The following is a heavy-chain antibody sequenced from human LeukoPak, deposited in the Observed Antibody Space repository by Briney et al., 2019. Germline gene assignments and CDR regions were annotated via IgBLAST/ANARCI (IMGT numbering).Heavy chain of an antibody. J-gene: IGHJ4*02. CDR2: INHSGST. D-gene: IGHD3-22*01. CDR1: GGSFSGYY. CDR3: AGDYYDSSGHDN. V-gene: IGHV4-34*01. Sequence: PSETLSLTCAVYGGSFSGYYWSWIRQPPGEGLEWIGEINHSGSTNYNPSLKSRVTISVDTSKNQFSLKLSSVTAADTAVYYCAGDYYDSSGHDNWGQGTLVTVSS.